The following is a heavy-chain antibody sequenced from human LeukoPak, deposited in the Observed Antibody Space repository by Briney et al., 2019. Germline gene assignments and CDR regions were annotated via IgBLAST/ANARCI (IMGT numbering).Heavy chain of an antibody. J-gene: IGHJ5*02. Sequence: GGSLRLSCAASGFTFSSYWMSWVRQAPGKGLEWVANIKQDGSEKYYVDSVKGRFTISRDNAKNSLYLQMNSLRAEDTAVYYCARRGRRDGYNYWFDPWGQGTLVTVSS. CDR2: IKQDGSEK. D-gene: IGHD5-24*01. V-gene: IGHV3-7*01. CDR3: ARRGRRDGYNYWFDP. CDR1: GFTFSSYW.